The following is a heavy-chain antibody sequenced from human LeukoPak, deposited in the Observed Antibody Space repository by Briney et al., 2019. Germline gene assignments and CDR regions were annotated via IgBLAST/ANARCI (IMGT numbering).Heavy chain of an antibody. CDR3: ARVSTLDGIVLDS. CDR1: GGSISGGNYY. Sequence: PSETLSLTCTVSGGSISGGNYYGSWIRQPAGKGLYWIGRVYTSGRTNYNPSLRNRVSMSLDTSKNQFSLTLNSVTAADTAVYYCARVSTLDGIVLDSWGQGILVTVSP. V-gene: IGHV4-61*02. J-gene: IGHJ4*02. D-gene: IGHD2-15*01. CDR2: VYTSGRT.